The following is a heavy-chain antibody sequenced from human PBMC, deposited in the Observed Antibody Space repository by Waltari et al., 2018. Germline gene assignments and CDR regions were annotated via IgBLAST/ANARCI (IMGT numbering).Heavy chain of an antibody. V-gene: IGHV4-39*01. CDR2: IYYSGRT. J-gene: IGHJ4*02. CDR3: ATKRESSASGFDY. CDR1: GGSISSSSYY. D-gene: IGHD6-19*01. Sequence: QLQLQESGPGLVKPSETLSFTCTVSGGSISSSSYYWGWIRQPPGKGLEWIGSIYYSGRTYDTPSLKSRVTISVDTSKNQFSLKLSSVTAADTAVYYCATKRESSASGFDYWGQGTLVTVSS.